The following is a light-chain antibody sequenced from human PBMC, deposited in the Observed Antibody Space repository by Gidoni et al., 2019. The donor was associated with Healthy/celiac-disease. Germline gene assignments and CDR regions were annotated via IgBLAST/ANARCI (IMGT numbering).Light chain of an antibody. CDR2: GNS. CDR3: QSYDSSLSGSGV. J-gene: IGLJ1*01. CDR1: SPNSGAGSD. Sequence: QSVLTQPPSVSGAPGQRVPISCTGSSPNSGAGSDVHWYQQLPGTAPKLLIYGNSNRPSGVPDRFSGSKSGTSASLAITGLQAEDEADYYCQSYDSSLSGSGVFGTGTKVTVL. V-gene: IGLV1-40*01.